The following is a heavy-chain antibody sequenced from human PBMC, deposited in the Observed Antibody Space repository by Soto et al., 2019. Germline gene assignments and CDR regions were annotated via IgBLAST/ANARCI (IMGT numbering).Heavy chain of an antibody. D-gene: IGHD4-17*01. J-gene: IGHJ3*02. CDR3: AKDLTPVTEGDDAFDI. V-gene: IGHV3-23*01. CDR1: GFTFSSYA. CDR2: ISGSGGST. Sequence: PGGSLRLSCAASGFTFSSYAMSWVRQAPGKGLEWVSAISGSGGSTYYADSVKGRFTISRDNSKNTLYLQMNSLRAEDTAVYYCAKDLTPVTEGDDAFDIWGQGTMVTVSS.